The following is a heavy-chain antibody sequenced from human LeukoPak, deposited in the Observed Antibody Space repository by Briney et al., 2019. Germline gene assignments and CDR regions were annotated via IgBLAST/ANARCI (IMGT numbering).Heavy chain of an antibody. D-gene: IGHD2-2*01. CDR3: ARGIGYCSSTSCHDY. CDR1: GGTFSSYA. CDR2: IIPILGIA. V-gene: IGHV1-69*04. J-gene: IGHJ4*02. Sequence: SVKVSCKASGGTFSSYAISWVRQAPGQGFEWMGRIIPILGIANYAQKFQGRVTITADKSTSTAYMELSSLRSEDTAVYYCARGIGYCSSTSCHDYWGQGTLVTVSS.